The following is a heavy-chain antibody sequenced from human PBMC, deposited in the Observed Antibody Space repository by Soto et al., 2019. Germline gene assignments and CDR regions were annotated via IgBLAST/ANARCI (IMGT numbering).Heavy chain of an antibody. CDR2: IIPSLGTA. D-gene: IGHD1-1*01. CDR1: GGAFSSYT. CDR3: VRGWNDFPH. V-gene: IGHV1-69*13. J-gene: IGHJ1*01. Sequence: SVKVSCKASGGAFSSYTISWVRQAPGQGLECMGGIIPSLGTANYAQKFQGRVTITADASTSTAYMELRSLRSEDTAVYYCVRGWNDFPHWGQGTLVTVSS.